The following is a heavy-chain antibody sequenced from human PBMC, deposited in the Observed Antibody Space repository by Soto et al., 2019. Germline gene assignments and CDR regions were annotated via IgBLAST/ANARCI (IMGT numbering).Heavy chain of an antibody. CDR1: GGSISSGDYY. V-gene: IGHV4-30-4*01. CDR2: IYYSGST. CDR3: ARVVDYGGNPDD. J-gene: IGHJ4*02. D-gene: IGHD4-17*01. Sequence: SETLSLTCTVSGGSISSGDYYWSWIRQPPGKGLEWIGYIYYSGSTYYNPSLKSRVTISVDTSKNQFSLKLSSVTAADTAVYYCARVVDYGGNPDDWGQGTLVTVSS.